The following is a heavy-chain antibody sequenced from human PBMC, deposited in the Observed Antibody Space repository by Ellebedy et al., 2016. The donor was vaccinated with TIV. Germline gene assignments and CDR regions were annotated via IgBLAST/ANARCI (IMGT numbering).Heavy chain of an antibody. CDR2: INQEGSDK. CDR3: ARGGATSSRYWRN. Sequence: GESLKISCAASGFTFNNYGMHWVRQAPGKGLEWVANINQEGSDKSYVDSVKGRFTIFRDNAKSSLYLQMNSLRAEDTAVYYCARGGATSSRYWRNWGQGALVTVSS. J-gene: IGHJ4*02. D-gene: IGHD2-2*01. V-gene: IGHV3-7*01. CDR1: GFTFNNYG.